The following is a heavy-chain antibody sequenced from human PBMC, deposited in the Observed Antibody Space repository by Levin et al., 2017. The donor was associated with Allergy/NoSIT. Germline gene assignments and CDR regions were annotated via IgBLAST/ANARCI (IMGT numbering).Heavy chain of an antibody. CDR3: ARGGCSSTSCLDN. CDR2: INSDGSDT. CDR1: GYTFSSKW. J-gene: IGHJ4*02. Sequence: QAGGSLRLSCVASGYTFSSKWMHWVRQAPGKGLVWVAHINSDGSDTNYADSVKGRFTISRDNAKNTLYLQMNSLTVEDTAVFYCARGGCSSTSCLDNWGQGTLVTVSS. V-gene: IGHV3-74*01. D-gene: IGHD2-2*01.